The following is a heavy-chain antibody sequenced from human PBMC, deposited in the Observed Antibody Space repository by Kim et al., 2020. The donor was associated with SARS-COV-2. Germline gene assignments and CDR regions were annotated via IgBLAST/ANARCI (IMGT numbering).Heavy chain of an antibody. J-gene: IGHJ6*02. Sequence: SETLSLTCTVSGGSISSYYWSWIRQPAGKGLEWIGRIYTSGSTNYNPSLKSRVTMSVDTSKNQFSLKLSSVTAADTAVYYCARDGRDPEVYYGMDVWGQGTTVTVSS. CDR1: GGSISSYY. CDR3: ARDGRDPEVYYGMDV. V-gene: IGHV4-4*07. CDR2: IYTSGST.